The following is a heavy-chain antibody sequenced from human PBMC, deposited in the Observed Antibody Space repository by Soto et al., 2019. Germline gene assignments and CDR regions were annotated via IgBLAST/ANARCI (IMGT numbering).Heavy chain of an antibody. Sequence: SETLSLTCTVSGGCISSYYWSWIRQPPGKGLEWIGYIYYSGSTNYNPSLKSRVTISVDTSKNQFSLKLSSVTAADTAVYYCARRWGDAFDFWRQATMVTVSS. J-gene: IGHJ3*01. CDR1: GGCISSYY. D-gene: IGHD1-26*01. CDR2: IYYSGST. V-gene: IGHV4-59*01. CDR3: ARRWGDAFDF.